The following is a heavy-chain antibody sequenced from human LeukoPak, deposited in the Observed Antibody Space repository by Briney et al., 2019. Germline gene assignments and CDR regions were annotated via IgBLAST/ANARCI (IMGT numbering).Heavy chain of an antibody. Sequence: GGSLRLSCAASGFTFSTYTIHWVRQAPGKGLEWVAVISNDGHFKYYADSVKGRFTISRDIAKNTLYLQMNSLRAEDTGVYYCAKDHYWSIDYWGRGTLVTVSS. CDR3: AKDHYWSIDY. D-gene: IGHD3-3*01. CDR2: ISNDGHFK. V-gene: IGHV3-30-3*01. J-gene: IGHJ4*02. CDR1: GFTFSTYT.